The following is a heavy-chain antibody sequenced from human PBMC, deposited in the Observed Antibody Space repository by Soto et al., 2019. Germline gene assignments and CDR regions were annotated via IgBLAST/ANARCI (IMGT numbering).Heavy chain of an antibody. V-gene: IGHV1-2*02. J-gene: IGHJ4*02. D-gene: IGHD3-22*01. CDR1: GYTFTDYY. CDR2: INPNSGGT. Sequence: QVQLVQSGAEVKKPGASVKVSCKASGYTFTDYYMHWVRQAPGQGLEWMGWINPNSGGTKSAQKFQGRVTMTRDTSISTAYMELSRLRSDDTAVYYCARRKGDYYDSSGYHYYFDYWGQGTLVTVSS. CDR3: ARRKGDYYDSSGYHYYFDY.